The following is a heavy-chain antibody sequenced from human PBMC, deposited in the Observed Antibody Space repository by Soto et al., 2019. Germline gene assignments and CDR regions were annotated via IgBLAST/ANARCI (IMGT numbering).Heavy chain of an antibody. V-gene: IGHV3-11*01. J-gene: IGHJ4*02. CDR3: ARGSAIAARPDFFDY. Sequence: QVQLVESGGGLVKPGGSLRLSCAASGFTFSDYYMNWIRQAPGKGLEWVAYISSTGSAIDYVVSVKGRFTISRDNAKNSLYLQMNSLRAEDTAVYYCARGSAIAARPDFFDYWGQGTLVTVSS. D-gene: IGHD6-6*01. CDR2: ISSTGSAI. CDR1: GFTFSDYY.